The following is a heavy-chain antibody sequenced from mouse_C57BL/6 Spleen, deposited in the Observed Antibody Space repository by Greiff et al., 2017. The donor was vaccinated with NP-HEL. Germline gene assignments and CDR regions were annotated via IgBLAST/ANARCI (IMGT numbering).Heavy chain of an antibody. CDR1: GFTFSDYG. V-gene: IGHV5-17*01. D-gene: IGHD1-1*01. CDR2: ISSGSSTI. J-gene: IGHJ3*01. Sequence: EVKLMESGGGLVKPGGSLKLSCAASGFTFSDYGMHWVRQAPEKGLEWVAYISSGSSTIYYADTVKGRFTISRDNAKNPLFLQMTSLRSEDTAMYYGARDHYCSSYHAWLAYWGQGTLVTVSA. CDR3: ARDHYCSSYHAWLAY.